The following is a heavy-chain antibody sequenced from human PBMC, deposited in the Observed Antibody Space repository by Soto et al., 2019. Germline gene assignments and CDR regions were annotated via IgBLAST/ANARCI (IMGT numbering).Heavy chain of an antibody. CDR2: IYPSGMP. CDR1: GGSISNAAYS. D-gene: IGHD5-18*01. Sequence: VSGGSISNAAYSWSWIRQPPGKGLEWIGYIYPSGMPFYNPSLRSRVTISIDRSNDQFSLNLKSVTAADTAVYYCARERGGYGLFDSWGQGTLVTVSS. CDR3: ARERGGYGLFDS. V-gene: IGHV4-30-2*01. J-gene: IGHJ4*02.